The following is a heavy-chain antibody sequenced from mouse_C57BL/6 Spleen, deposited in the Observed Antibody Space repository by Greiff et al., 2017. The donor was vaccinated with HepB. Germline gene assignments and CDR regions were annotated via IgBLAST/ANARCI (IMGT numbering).Heavy chain of an antibody. D-gene: IGHD1-1*01. J-gene: IGHJ1*03. CDR2: ISDGGSYT. CDR3: ARPLITTVVPSWYFDV. Sequence: EVQLVESGGGLVKPGGSLKLSCAASGFTFSSYAMSWVRQTPEKRLEWVATISDGGSYTYYPDNVKGRFTISRDNAKNNLYLQMSHLKSEDTAMYYCARPLITTVVPSWYFDVWGTGTTVTVSS. CDR1: GFTFSSYA. V-gene: IGHV5-4*01.